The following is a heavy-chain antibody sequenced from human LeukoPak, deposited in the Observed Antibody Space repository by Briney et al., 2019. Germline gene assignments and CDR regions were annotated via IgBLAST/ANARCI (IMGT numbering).Heavy chain of an antibody. CDR2: INPNSGGT. CDR3: ARGVRKVLLWFGEAPTRMDV. J-gene: IGHJ6*02. V-gene: IGHV1-2*02. Sequence: GASVKVSCKASGYTFTGYYMHWVRQAPGQGLEWMGWINPNSGGTNYAQKFQGRVTMTRDTSISTAYMGLSRLRSDDTAVYYCARGVRKVLLWFGEAPTRMDVWGQGTTVTVSS. D-gene: IGHD3-10*01. CDR1: GYTFTGYY.